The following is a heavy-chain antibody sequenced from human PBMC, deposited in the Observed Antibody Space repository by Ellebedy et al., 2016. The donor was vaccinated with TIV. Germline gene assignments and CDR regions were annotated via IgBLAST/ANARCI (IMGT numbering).Heavy chain of an antibody. V-gene: IGHV3-21*01. J-gene: IGHJ4*02. CDR1: GFSFGSHS. CDR2: ISSPSGDI. CDR3: ARGPLVGLIWSGYYCDY. Sequence: GESLKISCVASGFSFGSHSMNWVRLAPGQGLERVSSISSPSGDIQYADSVKGRFIISRDNATNTVSLQMDSLSAEDTAVYYCARGPLVGLIWSGYYCDYWGQGSLVTVSS. D-gene: IGHD3-3*01.